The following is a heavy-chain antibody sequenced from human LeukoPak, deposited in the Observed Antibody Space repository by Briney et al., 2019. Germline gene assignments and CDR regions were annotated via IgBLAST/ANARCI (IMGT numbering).Heavy chain of an antibody. CDR2: INPDGSQK. J-gene: IGHJ4*02. Sequence: TGGSLTHSCAASDFTVSSNSMSWVRQAPGKGLEWVASINPDGSQKLYVDSVKGRFTISRDNTKSSLYLQMNSLGAEDTAMYYCAKLLGTATTYDSWGQGTRVTVSS. D-gene: IGHD5-24*01. CDR1: DFTVSSNS. V-gene: IGHV3-7*01. CDR3: AKLLGTATTYDS.